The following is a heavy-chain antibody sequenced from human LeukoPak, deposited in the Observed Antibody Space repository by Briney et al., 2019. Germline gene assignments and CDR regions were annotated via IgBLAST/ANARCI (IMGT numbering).Heavy chain of an antibody. Sequence: AGGSLRLSCAASGFTFDDYAMHWVRQAPGKGLEWVSGISWNSGSIGYADSVKGRFTISRDNAKNSLYLQMNSLRAEDTALYYCAKCASSDPEGGAFDIWGQGTMVTVSS. V-gene: IGHV3-9*01. J-gene: IGHJ3*02. CDR1: GFTFDDYA. CDR3: AKCASSDPEGGAFDI. D-gene: IGHD6-19*01. CDR2: ISWNSGSI.